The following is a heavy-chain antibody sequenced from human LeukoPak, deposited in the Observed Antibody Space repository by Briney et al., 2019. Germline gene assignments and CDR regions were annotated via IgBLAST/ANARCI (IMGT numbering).Heavy chain of an antibody. CDR2: IKEDGGET. CDR1: GFTFSSYW. D-gene: IGHD3-16*01. CDR3: AREQGGPVN. J-gene: IGHJ4*02. V-gene: IGHV3-7*01. Sequence: PGGSLRLSCAASGFTFSSYWMMWVRQAPGKGLEWVANIKEDGGETYYVDSVEGRFTISRDNAKNSLFLQMNSLRAEDTAVYYCAREQGGPVNWGQGTLVTVSS.